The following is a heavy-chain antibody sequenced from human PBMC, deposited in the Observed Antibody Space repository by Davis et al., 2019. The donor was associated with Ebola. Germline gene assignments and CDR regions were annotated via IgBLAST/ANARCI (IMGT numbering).Heavy chain of an antibody. D-gene: IGHD2-15*01. CDR2: FNPEDGES. V-gene: IGHV1-24*01. CDR3: AHLGPQRYCSGGGCHGYLDY. CDR1: GYTFTSYG. J-gene: IGHJ4*02. Sequence: ASVKVSCKASGYTFTSYGISWVRQAPGIGLEWMGNFNPEDGESIYAQKFQGRVTMTEDTSTNTAYMELSSLRSEDTAVYYCAHLGPQRYCSGGGCHGYLDYWGQGTLVIVSS.